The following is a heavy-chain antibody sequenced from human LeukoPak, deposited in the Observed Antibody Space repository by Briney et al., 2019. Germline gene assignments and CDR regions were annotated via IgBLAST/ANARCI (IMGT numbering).Heavy chain of an antibody. CDR3: AKGPSYYYDSSPNLEGIGYYFDY. V-gene: IGHV3-30-3*01. D-gene: IGHD3-22*01. CDR2: ISYDGSNK. Sequence: PGGSLRLSCAASGFTFSSYAMHWVRQAPGKGLEWVAVISYDGSNKYYADSVKGRFTISRDNSKNTLYLQMNSLRAEDTAVYYCAKGPSYYYDSSPNLEGIGYYFDYWGQGTLVTVSS. J-gene: IGHJ4*02. CDR1: GFTFSSYA.